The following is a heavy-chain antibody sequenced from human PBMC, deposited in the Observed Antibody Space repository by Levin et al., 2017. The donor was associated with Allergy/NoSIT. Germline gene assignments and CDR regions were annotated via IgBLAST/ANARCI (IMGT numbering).Heavy chain of an antibody. D-gene: IGHD1-26*01. CDR3: ASTTSWELRGQNYYYYGMDV. V-gene: IGHV1-69*02. CDR2: IIPILGIA. J-gene: IGHJ6*02. Sequence: SVKVSCKASGGTFSSYTISWVRQAPGQGLEWMGRIIPILGIANYAQKFQGRVTITADKSTSTAYMELSSLRSEDTAVYYCASTTSWELRGQNYYYYGMDVWGQGTTVTVSS. CDR1: GGTFSSYT.